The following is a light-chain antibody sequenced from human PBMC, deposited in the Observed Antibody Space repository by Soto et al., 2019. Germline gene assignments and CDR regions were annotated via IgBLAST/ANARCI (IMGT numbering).Light chain of an antibody. CDR3: CSYAGRSNVV. V-gene: IGLV2-23*02. CDR2: EVN. CDR1: SGDVGTYNL. J-gene: IGLJ2*01. Sequence: QSALTQPASVSGSHGQSITISCTGTSGDVGTYNLVSWYQQHPGRAPKLIIFEVNKRPSGVSNRLSGSKSGNTASLAISGLQADDEADYHCCSYAGRSNVVCGGGTKVTVL.